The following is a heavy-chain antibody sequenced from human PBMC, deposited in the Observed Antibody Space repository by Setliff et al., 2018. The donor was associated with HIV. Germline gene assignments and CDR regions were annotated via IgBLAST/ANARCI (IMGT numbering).Heavy chain of an antibody. Sequence: SETLSLTCTVSGGSVSTGNYYWNWIRLPPGKGQEWIGYIFYSGSTNYNPSLKSRVTISVDTSKNQFSLRLNSVTAADTAIYYCTRRGADSYYPRPLDVWGKGTTVTVSS. V-gene: IGHV4-61*01. CDR2: IFYSGST. CDR1: GGSVSTGNYY. CDR3: TRRGADSYYPRPLDV. J-gene: IGHJ6*04. D-gene: IGHD3-10*01.